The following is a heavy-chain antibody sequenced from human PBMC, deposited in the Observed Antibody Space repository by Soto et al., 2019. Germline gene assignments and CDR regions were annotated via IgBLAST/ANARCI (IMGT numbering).Heavy chain of an antibody. Sequence: SETLSLTCTVSGGSISNYYWSWIRQPPGKGLEWIGYIYYSGSTNYNPSLKSRVTISVDTSKNQFSLKLSSVTAADTAVYYCAREDSSGWYAFGYWGQGTLVTVSS. CDR2: IYYSGST. V-gene: IGHV4-59*01. CDR3: AREDSSGWYAFGY. J-gene: IGHJ4*02. CDR1: GGSISNYY. D-gene: IGHD6-19*01.